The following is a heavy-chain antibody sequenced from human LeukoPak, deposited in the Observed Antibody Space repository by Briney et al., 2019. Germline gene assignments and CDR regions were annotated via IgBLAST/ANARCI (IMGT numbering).Heavy chain of an antibody. CDR1: GFTVSSNY. Sequence: GGSLRLSCAASGFTVSSNYMSWVRQAPGKGLEWVANIKQDGSEKYYVDSVKGRFTISRDNAKNSLYLQMNSLRAEDTAVYYCARVACSSTSCRSWFYYYYMDVWGKGTTVTVSS. D-gene: IGHD2-2*01. CDR2: IKQDGSEK. J-gene: IGHJ6*03. V-gene: IGHV3-7*01. CDR3: ARVACSSTSCRSWFYYYYMDV.